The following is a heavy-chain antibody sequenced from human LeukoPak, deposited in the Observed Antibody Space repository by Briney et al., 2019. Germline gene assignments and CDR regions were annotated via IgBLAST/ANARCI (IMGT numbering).Heavy chain of an antibody. CDR1: GFTFSTYS. V-gene: IGHV3-21*01. CDR3: ARDLEGVAGTASTFDY. J-gene: IGHJ4*02. D-gene: IGHD6-19*01. Sequence: GGSLTLSCAASGFTFSTYSMNCVPQAPGKGLEWVSYISTSSSYIYYAGSVKGRFTISRDNAKNSLYLQMNSLRADDTAVYYCARDLEGVAGTASTFDYWGQGTLVTVSS. CDR2: ISTSSSYI.